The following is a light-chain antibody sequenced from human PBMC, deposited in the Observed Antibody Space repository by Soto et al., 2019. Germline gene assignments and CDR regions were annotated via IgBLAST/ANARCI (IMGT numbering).Light chain of an antibody. Sequence: SYVLTQPPSVSVAPGQTARITCGGDTSGIMIVHWYQQKPGQAPVLVVYDDTDRPSGIPDRFSGSKSGTSASLAISGLRSEDEADYYCAAWDDSLSGWVFGGGTKVTVL. CDR2: DDT. CDR3: AAWDDSLSGWV. J-gene: IGLJ3*02. V-gene: IGLV3-21*02. CDR1: TSGIMI.